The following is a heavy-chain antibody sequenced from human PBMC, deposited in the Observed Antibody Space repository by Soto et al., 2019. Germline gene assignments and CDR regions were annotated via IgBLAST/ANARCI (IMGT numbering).Heavy chain of an antibody. CDR3: VSQRTTVPTQAYFDY. CDR1: CGSVTNSSYY. J-gene: IGHJ4*02. V-gene: IGHV4-39*01. Sequence: PSETLSLTCTVSCGSVTNSSYYWGWLRQSPGKGLEWIGSVYYRGRSYSKSSVKSRVTISVDTSKNRFSLSLNSVTASDTAVYFCVSQRTTVPTQAYFDYWGPGALVTVSS. D-gene: IGHD4-17*01. CDR2: VYYRGRS.